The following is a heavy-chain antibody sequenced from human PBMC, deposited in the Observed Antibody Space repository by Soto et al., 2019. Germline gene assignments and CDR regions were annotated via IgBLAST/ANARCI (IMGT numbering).Heavy chain of an antibody. J-gene: IGHJ6*01. Sequence: WWSXRLSGSAAVCIFSSYSSSLFRQAPGKGLEFVSYISSNTSTIYYADSVKGRFTISRDNAKNSLYLQMNSLRDEETAVYFCPRDARPRSDYSSDYYYLYGMEVWGQRTTVNV. CDR2: ISSNTSTI. D-gene: IGHD3-3*01. CDR1: VCIFSSYS. V-gene: IGHV3-48*02. CDR3: PRDARPRSDYSSDYYYLYGMEV.